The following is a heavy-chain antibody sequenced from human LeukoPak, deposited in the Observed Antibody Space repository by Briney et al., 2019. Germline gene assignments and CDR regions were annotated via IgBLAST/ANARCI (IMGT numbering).Heavy chain of an antibody. D-gene: IGHD5-12*01. J-gene: IGHJ6*02. CDR2: IKQDGSEK. Sequence: PGGSLRLSCAASGFTFSNYWMNWARQAPGKGLEWVANIKQDGSEKYYVDSVKGRFTISRDNAKNSLYLQMNSLRAEDTAVYYCARDPGVAYFAMDVWGQGTTVTVSS. CDR3: ARDPGVAYFAMDV. CDR1: GFTFSNYW. V-gene: IGHV3-7*01.